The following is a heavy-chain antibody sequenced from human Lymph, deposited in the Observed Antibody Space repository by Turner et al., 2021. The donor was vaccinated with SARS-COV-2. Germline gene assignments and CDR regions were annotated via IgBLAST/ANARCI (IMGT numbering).Heavy chain of an antibody. J-gene: IGHJ5*02. CDR3: ARDSPYCSSTSCYDP. D-gene: IGHD2-2*01. CDR2: ISTTLSIA. V-gene: IGHV1-69*04. CDR1: EGTFSSYA. Sequence: QVQLVEPVDEGKKPASSVKVSCRASEGTFSSYAITWVRKAPGQGLEWMGGISTTLSIANYAQKSQGRVTITADKSTSTAYMELSSLRSEYTGVYYCARDSPYCSSTSCYDPWGQGTLVTVSS.